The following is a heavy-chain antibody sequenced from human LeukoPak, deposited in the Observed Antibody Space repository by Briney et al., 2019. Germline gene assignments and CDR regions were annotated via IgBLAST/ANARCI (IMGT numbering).Heavy chain of an antibody. Sequence: GGSLRLSCVASGFTFSSYEMSWGRQAPGKGLEWVSEISGSGTTIFYADSVKGRFTVSRDNAKNSLYLQMNSLRVEDTAVYYCASSPRGVYWGQGTLVTVSS. CDR1: GFTFSSYE. CDR2: ISGSGTTI. CDR3: ASSPRGVY. V-gene: IGHV3-48*03. J-gene: IGHJ4*02. D-gene: IGHD3-10*01.